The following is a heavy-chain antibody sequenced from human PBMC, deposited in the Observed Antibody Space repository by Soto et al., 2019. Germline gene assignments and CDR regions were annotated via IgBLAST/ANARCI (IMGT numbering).Heavy chain of an antibody. Sequence: QVQLQESGPGLVRPSQTLSLTCSLSGGSISDNDYYWSWIPQSPGVGLEWLGYIYTNGGTSYNPSIKGRLSISADTSSYRFSLKLSSVTAADTAVYFCARGEVRGAFDIWGPGTKVYVSS. D-gene: IGHD3-10*01. J-gene: IGHJ3*02. CDR3: ARGEVRGAFDI. CDR1: GGSISDNDYY. CDR2: IYTNGGT. V-gene: IGHV4-30-4*01.